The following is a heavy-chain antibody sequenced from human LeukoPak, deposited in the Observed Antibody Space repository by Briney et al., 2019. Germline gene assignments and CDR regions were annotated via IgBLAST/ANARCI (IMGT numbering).Heavy chain of an antibody. CDR2: INPSGGST. V-gene: IGHV1-46*01. Sequence: RASVKVSCKASGYTFTSYYMHWVRQAPGQGLEWMGIINPSGGSTSYAQKFQGRVTMTRDTSTSTAYMELSSLRSEDTAVYYCARASLPGWYFDLWGRGTLVTVSS. CDR3: ARASLPGWYFDL. CDR1: GYTFTSYY. J-gene: IGHJ2*01.